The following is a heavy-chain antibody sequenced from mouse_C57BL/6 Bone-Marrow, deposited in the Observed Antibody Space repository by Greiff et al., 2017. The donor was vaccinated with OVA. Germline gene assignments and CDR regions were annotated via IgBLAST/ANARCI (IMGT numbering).Heavy chain of an antibody. CDR2: IYPRSGNP. Sequence: QVQLQQSGAELARPGASVKLSCKASGYTFTSYGISWVKQRPGQGLEWIGEIYPRSGNPYYNEKFKGKATLTADKSSSTAYMELRSLTSEDSAVEFCARRCLTLPPWCAYWGQGTLVTVSA. J-gene: IGHJ3*01. CDR3: ARRCLTLPPWCAY. D-gene: IGHD2-10*01. V-gene: IGHV1-81*01. CDR1: GYTFTSYG.